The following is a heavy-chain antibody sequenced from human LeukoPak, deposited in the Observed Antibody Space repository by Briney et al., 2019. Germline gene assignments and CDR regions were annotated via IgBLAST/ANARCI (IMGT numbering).Heavy chain of an antibody. CDR2: INPNSGNT. CDR1: EYTFTNYE. V-gene: IGHV1-8*01. Sequence: ASVQVSCKASEYTFTNYEINWVRQATGQGLEWMGWINPNSGNTGYTQKFQGRVTMTRNTSLSTAYMELTSLKSEDTAVYYCARSLGTYWGKDFLNWFDPWGQGTLVTVSS. CDR3: ARSLGTYWGKDFLNWFDP. D-gene: IGHD3-16*01. J-gene: IGHJ5*02.